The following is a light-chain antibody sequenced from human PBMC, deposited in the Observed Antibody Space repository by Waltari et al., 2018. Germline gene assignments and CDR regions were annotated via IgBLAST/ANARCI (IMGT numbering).Light chain of an antibody. J-gene: IGLJ1*01. V-gene: IGLV2-8*01. CDR3: NSYAGSNNFPFV. CDR1: SSDVGGYNY. CDR2: DVS. Sequence: QSALTQPPSASGSPGQSVTISCTGTSSDVGGYNYVSWYQQHPGKAPKLMLYDVSKRPSGVPDRFSGSKSGNTASLTVSGLQAEDEADYYCNSYAGSNNFPFVFGTGTKVTVL.